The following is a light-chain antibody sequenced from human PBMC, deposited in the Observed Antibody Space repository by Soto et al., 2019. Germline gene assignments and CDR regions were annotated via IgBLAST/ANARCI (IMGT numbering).Light chain of an antibody. CDR1: QNINSW. Sequence: DIQMTQSPSTLSASVGDRVTITCRASQNINSWLAWYQQKPGKAPKLLIYKASSLESGVPSRFSGSGSGTEFTLTISSLQPDDCAAYYCQQYEIYPITFGQGTRLEIK. V-gene: IGKV1-5*03. CDR3: QQYEIYPIT. CDR2: KAS. J-gene: IGKJ5*01.